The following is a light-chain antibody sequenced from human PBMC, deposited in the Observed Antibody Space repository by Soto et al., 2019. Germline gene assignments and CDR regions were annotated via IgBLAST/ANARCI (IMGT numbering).Light chain of an antibody. CDR1: SSNIGSNS. CDR2: RNN. Sequence: QSVLTQPPSASGTPGQRVTISCSGSSSNIGSNSVYWYQQLPGTAPKLLIYRNNQRPSVVPDRVSGSKSGTSASLAISGLRSEDEAVYYCAAWDDSLSGRVFGTGTKLTVL. V-gene: IGLV1-47*01. J-gene: IGLJ1*01. CDR3: AAWDDSLSGRV.